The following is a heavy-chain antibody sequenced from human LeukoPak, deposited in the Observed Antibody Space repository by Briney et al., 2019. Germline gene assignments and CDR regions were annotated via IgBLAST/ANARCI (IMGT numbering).Heavy chain of an antibody. CDR3: ARLVGGDYDPYYYYYMDV. CDR1: GGSISSRAYH. D-gene: IGHD4-17*01. J-gene: IGHJ6*03. Sequence: SETLSLTCSVSGGSISSRAYHWGWLRQPPGKGLEWIGSVFDRGRTYYNPSLRSRVTISMDTSKNQFSLNLNSVTAADTAVYYCARLVGGDYDPYYYYYMDVWGKGTTVTISS. V-gene: IGHV4-39*01. CDR2: VFDRGRT.